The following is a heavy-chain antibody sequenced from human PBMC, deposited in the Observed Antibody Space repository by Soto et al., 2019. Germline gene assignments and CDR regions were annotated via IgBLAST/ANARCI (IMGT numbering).Heavy chain of an antibody. V-gene: IGHV2-5*02. CDR3: AHRGPQYDFWSGSYQQKVLTPAYYYYCYYMDV. D-gene: IGHD3-3*01. CDR1: GFSLSTSGVG. J-gene: IGHJ6*03. CDR2: IYWDDDK. Sequence: QITLKESGPTLVKPTQTLTLTCTFSGFSLSTSGVGVGWIRQPPGKALEWLALIYWDDDKRYSPSLKSRLTIPNTTSKNRVVLTMTTMDPVDTATYDCAHRGPQYDFWSGSYQQKVLTPAYYYYCYYMDVWSKGTTVTVSS.